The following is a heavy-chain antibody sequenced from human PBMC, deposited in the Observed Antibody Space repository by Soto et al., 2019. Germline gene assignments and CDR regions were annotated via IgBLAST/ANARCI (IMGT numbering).Heavy chain of an antibody. J-gene: IGHJ6*04. D-gene: IGHD3-10*01. CDR2: LKSDNGGT. Sequence: QVQLVQSGAEVKPPGASVEVSCKASGYTFTGHYMHWVRQVSGKRLEYLGCLKSDNGGTSYTPRIQGRVTFTTDTSTRTAYMELSGLQSDDTAVYFCARDLCPLGSGSPCPLYGLDIWGKGTKVVVSS. CDR1: GYTFTGHY. V-gene: IGHV1-2*02. CDR3: ARDLCPLGSGSPCPLYGLDI.